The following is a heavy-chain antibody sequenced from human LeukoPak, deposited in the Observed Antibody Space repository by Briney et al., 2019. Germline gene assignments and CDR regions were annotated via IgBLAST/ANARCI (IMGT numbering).Heavy chain of an antibody. D-gene: IGHD5-18*01. V-gene: IGHV3-74*01. CDR3: GREDKRHTYGDY. CDR1: GFTFSSHW. J-gene: IGHJ4*02. CDR2: INSDGSST. Sequence: TGGSLRLSCATSGFTFSSHWMHWVRQAPGKGMVWVSRINSDGSSTSYAESVKGRFTISRDNAKNTLYLQMNSLKAEDTAVYFCGREDKRHTYGDYWGQGTLVTVSS.